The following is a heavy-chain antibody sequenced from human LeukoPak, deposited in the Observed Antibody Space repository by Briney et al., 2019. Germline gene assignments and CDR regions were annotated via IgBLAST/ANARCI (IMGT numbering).Heavy chain of an antibody. Sequence: ASVKVSCKASGYTFTSYVMSWVRQAPGQGLEWMGWINTNTGNPTYAQGFTGRFVFSLDTSVSTAYLQISSLKAEDTAVYYCASGYCSGGSCYPYFFDYWGQGTLVTVSS. D-gene: IGHD2-15*01. CDR3: ASGYCSGGSCYPYFFDY. CDR1: GYTFTSYV. J-gene: IGHJ4*02. CDR2: INTNTGNP. V-gene: IGHV7-4-1*02.